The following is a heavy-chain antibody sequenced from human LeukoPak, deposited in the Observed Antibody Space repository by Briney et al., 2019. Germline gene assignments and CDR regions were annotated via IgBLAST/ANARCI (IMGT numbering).Heavy chain of an antibody. CDR2: IIGSGTST. CDR1: GFTFSTYA. V-gene: IGHV3-23*01. CDR3: AKDSAKKYDDY. J-gene: IGHJ4*02. Sequence: GGSLRLSCTASGFTFSTYAMTWVRQAPGKGLEWVSTIIGSGTSTNYADSVKGRFTISRENSKNTLYLQMNSLRAEDTAVYYCAKDSAKKYDDYWGQGTLVTVSS. D-gene: IGHD2/OR15-2a*01.